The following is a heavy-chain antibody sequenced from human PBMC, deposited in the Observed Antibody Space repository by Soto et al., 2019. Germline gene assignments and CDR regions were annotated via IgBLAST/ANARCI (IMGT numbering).Heavy chain of an antibody. J-gene: IGHJ4*02. Sequence: EVQLVESGGGLVQPGGSLRLSCAASGFTFSSFGMNWVRQAPGKGLEWVTYISSSSSNIYYADSVKGRFTISRDNAKNYLYLQLSRLSAEDPAGYYFAQAQSWYFEYWGQGTLATVSS. CDR2: ISSSSSNI. V-gene: IGHV3-48*01. CDR3: AQAQSWYFEY. D-gene: IGHD3-16*02. CDR1: GFTFSSFG.